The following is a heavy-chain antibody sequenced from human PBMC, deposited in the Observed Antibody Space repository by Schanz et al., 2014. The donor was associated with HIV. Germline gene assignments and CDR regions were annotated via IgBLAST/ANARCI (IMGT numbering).Heavy chain of an antibody. V-gene: IGHV3-33*06. CDR2: IWYDGSNK. D-gene: IGHD3-22*01. J-gene: IGHJ4*02. CDR1: GFTYRNYG. Sequence: VQLVESGGGVVQPGRSLRLSCAASGFTYRNYGMHWVRQAPGKGLEWVAAIWYDGSNKFYADSVKGRFTISRDNSKNTLYLQMTTLRIDDTAVYYCAKTEYDSRGNSQSHFDYWGQGTLVTVSS. CDR3: AKTEYDSRGNSQSHFDY.